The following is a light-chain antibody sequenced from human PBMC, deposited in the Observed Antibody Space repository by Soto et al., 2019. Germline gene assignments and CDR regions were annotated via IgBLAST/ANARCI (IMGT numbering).Light chain of an antibody. J-gene: IGKJ3*01. CDR3: QQYDNFSFI. V-gene: IGKV1-33*01. CDR2: DAS. CDR1: QDISNY. Sequence: DIQMTQSPSSLSASVGDRVTITCQASQDISNYLNWYQQKPGKAPKLLIYDASNLETGVPSRFSGSGSGTDFTVTISSLQPEDIATYYCQQYDNFSFIFGPGTKVDIK.